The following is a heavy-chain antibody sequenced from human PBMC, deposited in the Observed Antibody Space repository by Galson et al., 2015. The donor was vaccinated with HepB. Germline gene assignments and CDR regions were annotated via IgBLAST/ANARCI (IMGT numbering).Heavy chain of an antibody. J-gene: IGHJ4*02. D-gene: IGHD2-2*01. Sequence: SLRLSCAASGFTFSSYAMHWVRQAPGKGLEWVAVISYDGSNKYYADSVKGRFTISRDNSKNTLYLQMNSLRAEDTAVYYCARNQLLQLGYWGQGTLVTVSS. CDR2: ISYDGSNK. V-gene: IGHV3-30-3*01. CDR3: ARNQLLQLGY. CDR1: GFTFSSYA.